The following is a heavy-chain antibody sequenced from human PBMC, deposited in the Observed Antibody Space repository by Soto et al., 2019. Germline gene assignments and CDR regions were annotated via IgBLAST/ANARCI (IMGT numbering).Heavy chain of an antibody. CDR3: ARGEWYSFES. CDR2: IYYSGST. J-gene: IGHJ4*02. D-gene: IGHD3-3*01. CDR1: VGSITIGGYF. V-gene: IGHV4-31*03. Sequence: SETLCLTCTFSVGSITIGGYFWSWIRQHPGKGLEWIGYIYYSGSTYYEPSLKSRVTISIDTSKNQLSLTLTSVTAADTAIYYCARGEWYSFESWGQGPLVTVSS.